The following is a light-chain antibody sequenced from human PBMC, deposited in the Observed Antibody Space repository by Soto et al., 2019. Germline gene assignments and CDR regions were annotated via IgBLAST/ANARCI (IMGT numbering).Light chain of an antibody. J-gene: IGLJ2*01. Sequence: QPVLTQPPSASGTPGQRVTISCSGSNSNIGSNTVNWYLQLPGTAPKLLIYSDHQRPSGVPDRFSGSKSGTSGSLAISGLQSEDEADYYCAAWDDSLNGPVFGGGTKLTVL. CDR1: NSNIGSNT. CDR3: AAWDDSLNGPV. CDR2: SDH. V-gene: IGLV1-44*01.